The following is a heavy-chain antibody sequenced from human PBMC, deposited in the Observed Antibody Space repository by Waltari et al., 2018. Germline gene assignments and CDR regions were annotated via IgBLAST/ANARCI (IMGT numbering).Heavy chain of an antibody. CDR2: IYSGGST. D-gene: IGHD5-12*01. J-gene: IGHJ4*02. CDR1: GFTVSRNY. Sequence: EVQLVESGGGLIQPGGSLRLSCAASGFTVSRNYMSWVRQAPGKGLEWVSVIYSGGSTYYADSVKGRFTISRDNSKNTLYLQMNSLRAEDTAVYYCARGLYSGYDNFDYWGQGTLVTVSS. V-gene: IGHV3-53*01. CDR3: ARGLYSGYDNFDY.